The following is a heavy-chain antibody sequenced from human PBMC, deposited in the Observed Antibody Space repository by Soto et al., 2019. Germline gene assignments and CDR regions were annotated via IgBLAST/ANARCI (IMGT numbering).Heavy chain of an antibody. CDR3: ARVKLAAAGTLDAFDI. V-gene: IGHV4-4*02. J-gene: IGHJ3*02. CDR2: IYHSGST. CDR1: GGSISSSNW. D-gene: IGHD6-13*01. Sequence: SETLSLTCAVSGGSISSSNWWSWVRQPPGKGLEWIGEIYHSGSTNYNPSLKSRVTISVDKSKNQFSLKLSSATAADTAVYYCARVKLAAAGTLDAFDIWGQGTMVTVSS.